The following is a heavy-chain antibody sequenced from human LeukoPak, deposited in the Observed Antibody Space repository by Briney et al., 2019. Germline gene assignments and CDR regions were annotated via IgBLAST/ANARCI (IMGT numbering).Heavy chain of an antibody. CDR3: ARHCTNGVCYYC. Sequence: PSETLSLTCAVYGGSFSGYYWSWIRQPPGKGLEWIGEINHSGSTNYNPSLKSRVTISVDTSKNQFSLKLSSVTAADTAVYYCARHCTNGVCYYCWGQGTLVTVSS. V-gene: IGHV4-34*01. CDR1: GGSFSGYY. J-gene: IGHJ4*02. CDR2: INHSGST. D-gene: IGHD2-8*01.